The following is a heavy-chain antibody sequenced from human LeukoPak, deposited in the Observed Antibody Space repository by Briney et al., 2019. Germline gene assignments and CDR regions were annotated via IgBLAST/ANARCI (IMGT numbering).Heavy chain of an antibody. Sequence: GGSLRLSCAASGFTFSSYAMHWVRQAPGKGLEWVAVISYDGSNKYYADSVKGRFTFSRDNSKNTLYLQMNSLRAEDTAVYYCARDVTTVDTAMVTDYWGQGTLVTVSS. CDR1: GFTFSSYA. CDR2: ISYDGSNK. CDR3: ARDVTTVDTAMVTDY. V-gene: IGHV3-30*04. D-gene: IGHD5-18*01. J-gene: IGHJ4*02.